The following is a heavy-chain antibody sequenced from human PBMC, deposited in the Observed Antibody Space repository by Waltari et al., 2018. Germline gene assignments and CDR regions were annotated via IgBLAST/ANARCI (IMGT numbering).Heavy chain of an antibody. V-gene: IGHV4-59*01. CDR1: GGSISSYY. D-gene: IGHD2-15*01. J-gene: IGHJ4*02. Sequence: QVQLQESGPGLVKPSETLSLTCTVSGGSISSYYWSWIRQPPGKGLEWIGYIYYSGSTNYNPYLKSRVTISVDTSKNQFSLKLSSVTAADTAVYYCARDRWFDYWGQGTLVTVSS. CDR3: ARDRWFDY. CDR2: IYYSGST.